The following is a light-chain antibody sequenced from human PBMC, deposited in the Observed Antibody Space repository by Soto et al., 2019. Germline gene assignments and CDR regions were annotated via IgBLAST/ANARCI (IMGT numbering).Light chain of an antibody. CDR2: GAS. V-gene: IGKV3-20*01. Sequence: EIVLTQSPGTLSLSPGERATLSCRASQTVSTSYVAWYQQKPGQAPRLLIYGASSRATGIPDRFSGSASGTDYTLTISRLEPEDFALYYCQQYGFSLIAFGGGTKVEI. CDR3: QQYGFSLIA. J-gene: IGKJ4*01. CDR1: QTVSTSY.